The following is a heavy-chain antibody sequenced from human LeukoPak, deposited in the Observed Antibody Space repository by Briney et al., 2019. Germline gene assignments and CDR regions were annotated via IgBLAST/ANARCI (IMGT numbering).Heavy chain of an antibody. CDR3: ARGDPGYSYGYVGMDV. D-gene: IGHD5-18*01. CDR1: GYTFTSYA. J-gene: IGHJ6*02. CDR2: INTNTGNP. Sequence: RASVKVSCKASGYTFTSYAMNWVRQAPGQGLEWMGWINTNTGNPTYAQGFTGRFVFSLDTSVSTAYLQISSLKAEDTAVYYCARGDPGYSYGYVGMDVWGQGTTVTVSS. V-gene: IGHV7-4-1*02.